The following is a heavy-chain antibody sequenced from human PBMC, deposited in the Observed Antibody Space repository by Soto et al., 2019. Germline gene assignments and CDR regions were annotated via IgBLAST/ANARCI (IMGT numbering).Heavy chain of an antibody. CDR3: ARDLMVYVRDN. J-gene: IGHJ4*02. D-gene: IGHD2-8*01. CDR2: MFYSGLT. V-gene: IGHV4-39*02. Sequence: TSETLSLTGSVSGYSVTSSDYYWAGIRRPPGKGLEWIGSMFYSGLTYYNPSLKSRVTLSVDTPKNQFSVRLNSVTAADTAVYYCARDLMVYVRDNWGQGTPVTVSS. CDR1: GYSVTSSDYY.